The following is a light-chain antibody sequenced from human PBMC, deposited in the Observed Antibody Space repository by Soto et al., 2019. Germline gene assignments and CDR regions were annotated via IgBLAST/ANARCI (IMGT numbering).Light chain of an antibody. V-gene: IGLV1-44*01. Sequence: QSVLTQPPSASGTPGQRVTISCSGDNSNIGTTSVNWYQQLPGTAPRLLIYFNNQRPSVVPDRFSGSKSGTSASLAISGLPAEDGDDYYCAAWDDSLNGPVFGGGTKLTVL. J-gene: IGLJ2*01. CDR3: AAWDDSLNGPV. CDR2: FNN. CDR1: NSNIGTTS.